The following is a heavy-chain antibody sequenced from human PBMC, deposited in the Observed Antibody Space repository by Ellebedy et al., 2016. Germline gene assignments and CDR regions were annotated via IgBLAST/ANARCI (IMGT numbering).Heavy chain of an antibody. CDR3: AGGGYGYGPDV. Sequence: GESLKISXAASGFTFSNYDMNWVRQAPGKGLEWVSYISSSGSDIYYPDSMKGRFTISRDNARNSLYLQVKSLRGEDTAVYYCAGGGYGYGPDVWGQGTTVTVSS. J-gene: IGHJ6*02. D-gene: IGHD3-22*01. V-gene: IGHV3-21*05. CDR1: GFTFSNYD. CDR2: ISSSGSDI.